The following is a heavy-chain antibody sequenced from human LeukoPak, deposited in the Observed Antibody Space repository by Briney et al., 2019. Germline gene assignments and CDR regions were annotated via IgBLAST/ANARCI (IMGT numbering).Heavy chain of an antibody. CDR3: ARALVVPAVEGAWFDP. D-gene: IGHD2-2*01. Sequence: GGSLRLSCAASGFTFSSYWMSWVRHAPGKGLEWVANIKQDGSEKYYVDSVKGRFTISRDNAKNSLYLQMNSLRAEDTAVYYCARALVVPAVEGAWFDPWGQGTLVTVSS. CDR1: GFTFSSYW. V-gene: IGHV3-7*01. CDR2: IKQDGSEK. J-gene: IGHJ5*02.